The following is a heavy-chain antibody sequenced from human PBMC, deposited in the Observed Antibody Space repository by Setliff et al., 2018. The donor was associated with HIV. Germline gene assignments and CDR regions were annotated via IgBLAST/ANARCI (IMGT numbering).Heavy chain of an antibody. Sequence: ASVKVSCKASGYTFTNYYIHWVRQAPGQGLEWMGLINPSGGRTSYAQKFQGRLTMTRETSRSTVYMELRSLRSEYTAVYYCARCYYDSSGPTDAFDIWGQGTVVTVS. J-gene: IGHJ3*02. CDR3: ARCYYDSSGPTDAFDI. CDR2: INPSGGRT. CDR1: GYTFTNYY. V-gene: IGHV1-46*01. D-gene: IGHD3-22*01.